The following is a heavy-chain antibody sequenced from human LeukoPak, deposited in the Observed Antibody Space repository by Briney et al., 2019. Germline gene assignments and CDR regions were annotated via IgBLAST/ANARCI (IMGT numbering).Heavy chain of an antibody. J-gene: IGHJ4*02. CDR3: ARPQHIVVVTALGY. V-gene: IGHV3-21*01. CDR2: ISSSSSYI. Sequence: AGGSLRLSCAASGFTFSSYSMNWVRQAPGKGLEWVSSISSSSSYIYYADSVKGRFTISRDNAKNSRYLQMNSLRAEYTAVYYCARPQHIVVVTALGYWGQGTLVTVSS. D-gene: IGHD2-21*02. CDR1: GFTFSSYS.